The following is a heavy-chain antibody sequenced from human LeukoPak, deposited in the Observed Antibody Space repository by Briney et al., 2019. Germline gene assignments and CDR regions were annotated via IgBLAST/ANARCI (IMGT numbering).Heavy chain of an antibody. CDR1: GFTFSSYV. J-gene: IGHJ4*02. CDR3: AKGRGWYQLATFDY. CDR2: ISGTGGTT. D-gene: IGHD2-2*01. Sequence: GGSLRLSCAASGFTFSSYVIAWVRQAPGKGLEWVSSISGTGGTTYYADSVKGRFTISRDNSKNTLYLQMNSLRAEDTAVYYCAKGRGWYQLATFDYWGQGTLVTVSS. V-gene: IGHV3-23*01.